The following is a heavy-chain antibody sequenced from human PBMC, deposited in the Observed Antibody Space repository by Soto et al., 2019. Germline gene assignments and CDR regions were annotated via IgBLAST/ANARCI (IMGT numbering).Heavy chain of an antibody. Sequence: ESVGGVVQPGRSLRLSCAASGFTFSSYGMHWVRQAPGKGLEWVAVIWYDGSNKYYADSVKGRFTISRDNSKNTLYLQMNSLRAEDTAVYYCARDGLLWFGASYYYGMDVWGQGTTVTVSS. CDR2: IWYDGSNK. CDR1: GFTFSSYG. D-gene: IGHD3-10*01. V-gene: IGHV3-33*01. CDR3: ARDGLLWFGASYYYGMDV. J-gene: IGHJ6*02.